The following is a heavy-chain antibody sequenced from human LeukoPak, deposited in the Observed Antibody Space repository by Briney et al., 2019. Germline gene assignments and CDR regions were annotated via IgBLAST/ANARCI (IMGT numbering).Heavy chain of an antibody. CDR2: INHSGST. J-gene: IGHJ5*02. CDR3: ARGPYCSSTSCYFSWFDP. V-gene: IGHV4-34*01. CDR1: GGSISSHY. Sequence: PSETLSLTCTVSGGSISSHYWSWIRQPPGKGLEWIGEINHSGSTNYNPSLKSRVTISVDTSKNQFSLKLSSVTAADTAVYYCARGPYCSSTSCYFSWFDPWGQGTLVTVSS. D-gene: IGHD2-2*01.